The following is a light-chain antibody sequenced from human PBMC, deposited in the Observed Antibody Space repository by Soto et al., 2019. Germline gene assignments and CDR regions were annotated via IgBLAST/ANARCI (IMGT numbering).Light chain of an antibody. J-gene: IGLJ1*01. Sequence: QSALTQPASVSGSPGQSITISCTGTSSDVGAYNYVSWYQQYPGKAPKVMIYDVTNRSSGVSNRFSCSRSGNTASLTISGRQAEDEADYYCCSFTTSSTYVFGTGTKVTVL. V-gene: IGLV2-14*01. CDR3: CSFTTSSTYV. CDR2: DVT. CDR1: SSDVGAYNY.